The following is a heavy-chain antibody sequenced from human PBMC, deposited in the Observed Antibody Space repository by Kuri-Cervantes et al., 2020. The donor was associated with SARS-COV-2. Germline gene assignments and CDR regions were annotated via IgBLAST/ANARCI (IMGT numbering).Heavy chain of an antibody. CDR2: IYSGGST. CDR1: GFTVSSNY. D-gene: IGHD3-22*01. J-gene: IGHJ4*02. Sequence: GGSLRLSCAASGFTVSSNYMSWVRQAPGKGLEWVSVIYSGGSTTYADSVKGRFTISRDNSRNTLYLQMNSLRTEDTAVYYCARGHDRRVYFSTPAPYYFDVWGQGILVTVSS. V-gene: IGHV3-53*01. CDR3: ARGHDRRVYFSTPAPYYFDV.